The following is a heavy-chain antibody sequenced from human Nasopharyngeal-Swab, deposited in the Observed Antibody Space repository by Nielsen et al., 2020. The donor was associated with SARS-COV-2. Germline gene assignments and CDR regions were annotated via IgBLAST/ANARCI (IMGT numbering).Heavy chain of an antibody. J-gene: IGHJ6*02. V-gene: IGHV3-33*01. CDR1: GFTFSSYG. D-gene: IGHD2-21*01. CDR2: IWYDGSNK. CDR3: ARTLAYYGMDV. Sequence: GESLKISCAASGFTFSSYGMHWVRQAPGKGLEWVAVIWYDGSNKYYADSVKGRFTISSDNSKNTLYLQMNSLRAEDTAVYYCARTLAYYGMDVWGQGTTVTVSS.